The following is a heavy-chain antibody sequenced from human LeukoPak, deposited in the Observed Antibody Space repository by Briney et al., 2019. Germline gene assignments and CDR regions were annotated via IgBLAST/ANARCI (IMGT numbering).Heavy chain of an antibody. D-gene: IGHD6-19*01. Sequence: GGSLRLSCAASGFSFSNYGMHWVRQAPGKGLEWVAFIRHDGSNKYYADSVEGRFTMSGDNSKNTLFLQMNSLRVEDTAVYYCATTIAVTGAFDYWGQGTLVTVSS. CDR2: IRHDGSNK. CDR3: ATTIAVTGAFDY. J-gene: IGHJ4*02. CDR1: GFSFSNYG. V-gene: IGHV3-30*02.